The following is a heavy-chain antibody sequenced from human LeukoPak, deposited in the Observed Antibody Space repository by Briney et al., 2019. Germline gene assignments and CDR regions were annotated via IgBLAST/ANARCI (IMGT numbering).Heavy chain of an antibody. CDR3: ARVGPADIVVVPAAASFDY. Sequence: SETLSLTCAVYGGSFSGYYWSWIRQPPGKGLEWIGEINHSGGTNYNPSLKSRVTISVDTSKNQFSLKLSSVTAADTAVYYCARVGPADIVVVPAAASFDYWGQGTLVTVSS. CDR1: GGSFSGYY. CDR2: INHSGGT. D-gene: IGHD2-2*01. J-gene: IGHJ4*02. V-gene: IGHV4-34*01.